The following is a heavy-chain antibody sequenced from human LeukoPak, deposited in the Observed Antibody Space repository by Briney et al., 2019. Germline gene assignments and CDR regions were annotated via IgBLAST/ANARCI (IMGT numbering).Heavy chain of an antibody. CDR2: IYHSGST. CDR3: ARYYDFWSGYYGEPRNGGFDP. J-gene: IGHJ5*02. V-gene: IGHV4-38-2*01. D-gene: IGHD3-3*01. CDR1: GYSISSGYY. Sequence: KPSETLSLTCAVSGYSISSGYYWGWIRQPPGKGLEWIGSIYHSGSTYYNPSLKSRVTISVDTSKNQFSLKLSSVTAADTAVYYCARYYDFWSGYYGEPRNGGFDPWGQGTLVTVSS.